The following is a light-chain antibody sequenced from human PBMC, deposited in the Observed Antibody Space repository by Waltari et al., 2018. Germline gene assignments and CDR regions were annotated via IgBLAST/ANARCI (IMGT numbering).Light chain of an antibody. J-gene: IGLJ3*02. Sequence: QSALTQPASVSGSPGQSITISCTGTSSDVGSYTLFSWYQQHPGKAPKLMIYEGSKRPSGVSNRFSGSKSGNTASLTISGLQAEDEADYYCCSYAGSRRVFGGGTKLTVL. CDR3: CSYAGSRRV. CDR2: EGS. V-gene: IGLV2-23*01. CDR1: SSDVGSYTL.